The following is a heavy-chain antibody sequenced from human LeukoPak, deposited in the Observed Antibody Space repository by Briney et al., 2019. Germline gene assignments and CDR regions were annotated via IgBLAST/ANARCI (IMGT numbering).Heavy chain of an antibody. D-gene: IGHD1-20*01. CDR3: ARAPNWNAPDY. CDR2: ISAYNGNT. J-gene: IGHJ4*02. V-gene: IGHV1-18*01. Sequence: GASVKVSCTASVYTFTIYGISWVRQAPGQGLEWMGWISAYNGNTNYAQKLQGRVRMTTDTSTSTAYMELRSLRSDDTAVYYCARAPNWNAPDYWGQGTLVTVSS. CDR1: VYTFTIYG.